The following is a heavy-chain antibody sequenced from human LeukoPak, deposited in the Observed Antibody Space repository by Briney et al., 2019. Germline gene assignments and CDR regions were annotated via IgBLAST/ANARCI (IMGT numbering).Heavy chain of an antibody. V-gene: IGHV3-23*01. CDR3: AKSHSVQQRGYFDY. J-gene: IGHJ4*02. CDR2: IANSGVDT. CDR1: GFSFTTYA. Sequence: GGSLRLSCAASGFSFTTYAMSWVRQAPGKGLGWVSSIANSGVDTFYADSVKGRFTISRDNSKNTLYLQMNSLRAEDMAVYYCAKSHSVQQRGYFDYLGQGTLVTVSS. D-gene: IGHD1-1*01.